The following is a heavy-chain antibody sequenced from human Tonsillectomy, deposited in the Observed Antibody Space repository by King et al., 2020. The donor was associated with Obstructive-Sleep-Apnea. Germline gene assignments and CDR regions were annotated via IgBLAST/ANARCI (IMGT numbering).Heavy chain of an antibody. J-gene: IGHJ3*02. CDR2: ISWNSGSI. CDR1: GFTFDDYA. Sequence: VQLVESGGGLVQPGRSLRLSCAASGFTFDDYAMHWVRQAPGKGLEWVSGISWNSGSIGYADSVKGRFTISRDNAKNSLYLQMNSLRAEDTAWYYCAKDIVVVPAAMFGAFDIWGQGTMVTVSS. V-gene: IGHV3-9*01. CDR3: AKDIVVVPAAMFGAFDI. D-gene: IGHD2-2*01.